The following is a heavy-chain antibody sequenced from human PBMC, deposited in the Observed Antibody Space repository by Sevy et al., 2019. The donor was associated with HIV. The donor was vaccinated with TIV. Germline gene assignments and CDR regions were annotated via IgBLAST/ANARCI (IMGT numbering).Heavy chain of an antibody. D-gene: IGHD6-13*01. J-gene: IGHJ4*02. CDR2: IWYDGSNK. Sequence: GGSLRLSCAASGFTFSSYGMHWVRQAPGKGLEWVAVIWYDGSNKYYADSVKGRFTISRDKSKNTLYLQMNSLRVEDTAVYYCAREGGGGSSPGFDYWGQGTLVTVSS. V-gene: IGHV3-33*01. CDR1: GFTFSSYG. CDR3: AREGGGGSSPGFDY.